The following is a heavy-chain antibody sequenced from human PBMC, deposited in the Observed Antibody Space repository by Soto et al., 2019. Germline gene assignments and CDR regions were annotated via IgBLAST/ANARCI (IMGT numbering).Heavy chain of an antibody. D-gene: IGHD3-22*01. Sequence: EVQLVESGGGLVQPGGSLRLSCAASGFTFSSYWMSWVRQAPGKGLEWVANIKQDGSEKYYVDSVKGRFTISGDDTKNSRYLQMNSLRAEDTAVYYCARDHYYYNYWGQGTLVTVSS. J-gene: IGHJ4*02. CDR3: ARDHYYYNY. CDR1: GFTFSSYW. CDR2: IKQDGSEK. V-gene: IGHV3-7*04.